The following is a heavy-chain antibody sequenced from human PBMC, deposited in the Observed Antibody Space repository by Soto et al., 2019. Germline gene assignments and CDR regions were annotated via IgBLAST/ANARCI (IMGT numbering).Heavy chain of an antibody. CDR3: ARESDYGDYVGQYYFDY. D-gene: IGHD4-17*01. CDR1: GGSISSYY. Sequence: PSETLSLTCTVSGGSISSYYWSWIRQPPGKGLEWIGYIYYSGSTNYNPSLKSRVTISVDTSKNQFSLKLSSVTAADTAVYYCARESDYGDYVGQYYFDYWGQENLVTVSS. CDR2: IYYSGST. J-gene: IGHJ4*02. V-gene: IGHV4-59*01.